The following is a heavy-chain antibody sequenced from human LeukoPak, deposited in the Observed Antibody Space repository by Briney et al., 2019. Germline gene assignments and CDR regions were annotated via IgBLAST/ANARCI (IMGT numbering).Heavy chain of an antibody. CDR2: INPNSGGT. CDR3: ARGVHHIAVAGRGDAFDI. D-gene: IGHD6-19*01. J-gene: IGHJ3*02. CDR1: GYTFTGYY. V-gene: IGHV1-2*04. Sequence: ASVKVSCKASGYTFTGYYMHWVRQAPGQGLESMGWINPNSGGTNYAQKFQGWVTMTRDTSISTAYMELSRLRSDDTAVYYCARGVHHIAVAGRGDAFDIWGQGTMVTVSS.